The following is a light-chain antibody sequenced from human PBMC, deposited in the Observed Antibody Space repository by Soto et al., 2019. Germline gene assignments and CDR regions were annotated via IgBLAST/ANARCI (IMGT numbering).Light chain of an antibody. CDR3: LQHNSYPIN. Sequence: ELVLTQSPATLTLSPWARATLSCRSSQSVSSTSLAWYQQKPGQAPRLLMYGASSRATDIPDRFSGSGSGTEFTLTISSLQPEDFGTYYCLQHNSYPINFGQGTQLEIK. CDR1: QSVSSTS. CDR2: GAS. J-gene: IGKJ5*01. V-gene: IGKV3D-7*01.